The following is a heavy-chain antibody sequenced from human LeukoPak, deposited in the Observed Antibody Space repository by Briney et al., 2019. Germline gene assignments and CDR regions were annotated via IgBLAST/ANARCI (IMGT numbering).Heavy chain of an antibody. CDR3: ARAVGVWGSYRYSYYFDY. CDR1: GLTFSIYW. J-gene: IGHJ4*02. Sequence: GGSLRLSCAVSGLTFSIYWMPWARQAPGKGLEWVDNIKQDGSEKYYVDSVKGRFTISRDNAKNSLYLQMNSLRAEDTAVYYCARAVGVWGSYRYSYYFDYWGQGNLVTVSS. D-gene: IGHD3-16*02. V-gene: IGHV3-7*01. CDR2: IKQDGSEK.